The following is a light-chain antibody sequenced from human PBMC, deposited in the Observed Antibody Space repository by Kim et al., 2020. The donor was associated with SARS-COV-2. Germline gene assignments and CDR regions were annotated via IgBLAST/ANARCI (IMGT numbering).Light chain of an antibody. J-gene: IGKJ1*01. Sequence: SPGERATRSCRASQSFISDDIAWYQQKPGQAPRLLIYGASTRATGIPDRFSGSGSGTDFTLTISRLEPEDFAVYYCQQYGHSLWTFGQGTKVDIK. CDR2: GAS. CDR3: QQYGHSLWT. V-gene: IGKV3-20*01. CDR1: QSFISDD.